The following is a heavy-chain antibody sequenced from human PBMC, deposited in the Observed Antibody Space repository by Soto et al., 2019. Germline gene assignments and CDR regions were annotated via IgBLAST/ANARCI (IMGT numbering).Heavy chain of an antibody. CDR3: ARASRRNWNDPGAFDS. D-gene: IGHD1-1*01. CDR1: GGSISSGDYY. V-gene: IGHV4-30-4*02. CDR2: IYYSGST. J-gene: IGHJ3*02. Sequence: PSETLSLTCTVSGGSISSGDYYWSWIRQPPGKGLEWIGYIYYSGSTYYNPSLKSRVTISVDTSKNQFSLKLSSVTAADTAVYYCARASRRNWNDPGAFDSWGQGTMVTVSS.